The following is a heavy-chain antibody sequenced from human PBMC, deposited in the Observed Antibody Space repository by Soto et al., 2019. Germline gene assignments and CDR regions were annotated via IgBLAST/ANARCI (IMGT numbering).Heavy chain of an antibody. D-gene: IGHD3-10*01. CDR2: IYYSGTT. V-gene: IGHV4-39*01. J-gene: IGHJ4*02. CDR1: GGSISSGSYY. Sequence: SETLSLTCTVSGGSISSGSYYWGWIRQPPGKGLEWIGSIYYSGTTYYNPSHNPSLKTGVTMSVDPSKSQFSLKLSSVTAADTAVYYCARAAITMVRGVIITGKFDYWGQGTLVTVSS. CDR3: ARAAITMVRGVIITGKFDY.